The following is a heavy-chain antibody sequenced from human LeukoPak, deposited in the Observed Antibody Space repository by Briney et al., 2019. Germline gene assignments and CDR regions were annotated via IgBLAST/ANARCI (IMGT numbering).Heavy chain of an antibody. V-gene: IGHV3-43*02. CDR3: AKDTGGSYYFGYYYYYMDV. D-gene: IGHD1-26*01. J-gene: IGHJ6*03. Sequence: GGSLRLSCAASGFTFDDYAMHWVRQAPGKGLEWVSLISGDGGSTYYADSVKGRFTISRDNSKNTLYLQMNSLRTEDTALYYCAKDTGGSYYFGYYYYYMDVWGKGTTVTVSS. CDR2: ISGDGGST. CDR1: GFTFDDYA.